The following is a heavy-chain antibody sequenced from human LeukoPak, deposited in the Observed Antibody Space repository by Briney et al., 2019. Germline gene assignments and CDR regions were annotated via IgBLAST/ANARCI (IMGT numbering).Heavy chain of an antibody. CDR1: GGSISSYY. CDR2: IYYSGST. J-gene: IGHJ4*02. CDR3: ASSIAARKGFDY. V-gene: IGHV4-59*01. Sequence: SETPSLTCTVSGGSISSYYWSWIRQPPGKGLEWIGYIYYSGSTNYNPSLKSRVTISVDTSKNQFSLKLSSVTAADTAVYYCASSIAARKGFDYWGQGTLVTVSS. D-gene: IGHD6-6*01.